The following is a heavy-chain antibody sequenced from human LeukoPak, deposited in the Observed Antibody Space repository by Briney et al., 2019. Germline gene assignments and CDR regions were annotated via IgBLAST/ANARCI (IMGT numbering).Heavy chain of an antibody. D-gene: IGHD6-19*01. CDR3: AKDRGDSSGWAEFDY. CDR2: ISGSGGST. V-gene: IGHV3-23*01. CDR1: GFTFSSYA. J-gene: IGHJ4*02. Sequence: GGSLRLSCAASGFTFSSYAMSWVRQAPGKGLEWVSAISGSGGSTYYADSVKGRFTISRDNSKNTLYLQMNSLRAEDTAVYYCAKDRGDSSGWAEFDYWGQGTLVTVSS.